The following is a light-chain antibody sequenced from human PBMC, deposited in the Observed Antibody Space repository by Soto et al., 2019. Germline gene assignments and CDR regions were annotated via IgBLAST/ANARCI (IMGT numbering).Light chain of an antibody. V-gene: IGKV3-20*01. CDR3: HQYTDWPLT. CDR1: QSVTSNY. CDR2: GVS. Sequence: EVVMTQSPATLSVSPGERATLSCRASQSVTSNYLAWYQQKPGQAPRLLIYGVSSRATGVPDRFSGSGSGTDFTLTISRLEPEDFAVYYCHQYTDWPLTFGQGTKVEVK. J-gene: IGKJ1*01.